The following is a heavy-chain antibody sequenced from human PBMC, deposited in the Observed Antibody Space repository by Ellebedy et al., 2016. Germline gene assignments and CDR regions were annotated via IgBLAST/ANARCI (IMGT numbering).Heavy chain of an antibody. V-gene: IGHV1-2*02. Sequence: ASVKVSXXASGYTFTSYYMHWVRQAPGQGLEWMGWINPNSGGTNYAQKFQGRVTLTSDTSISTAYMDLSRLISDDTAIYYCVTTRPWFAYWGQGTLVTVSS. J-gene: IGHJ4*02. CDR3: VTTRPWFAY. CDR2: INPNSGGT. D-gene: IGHD4-17*01. CDR1: GYTFTSYY.